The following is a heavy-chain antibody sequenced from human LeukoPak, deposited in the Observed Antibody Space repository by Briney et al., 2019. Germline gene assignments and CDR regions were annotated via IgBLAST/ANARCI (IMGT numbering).Heavy chain of an antibody. CDR2: ISYDGCNK. J-gene: IGHJ4*02. V-gene: IGHV3-30-3*01. D-gene: IGHD2-2*02. Sequence: PGGSLRLSCAASGFTFSSYAMHWVRQAPGKGLEWVAVISYDGCNKYYADSVKGRFTISRDNSKNTLYLQMNSLRAEDTAVYYCARGDCSSTSCYRLDYWGQGTLVTVSS. CDR3: ARGDCSSTSCYRLDY. CDR1: GFTFSSYA.